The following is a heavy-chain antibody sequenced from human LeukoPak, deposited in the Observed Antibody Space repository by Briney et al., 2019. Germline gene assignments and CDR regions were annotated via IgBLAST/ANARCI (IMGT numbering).Heavy chain of an antibody. J-gene: IGHJ6*02. V-gene: IGHV1-18*01. CDR2: ISAYNGNT. Sequence: GASVKVFCKASGYTFTSYGISWVRQAPGQGLEWMGWISAYNGNTNYAQKLQGRVTMTTDTSTSTAYMELRSLRSDDTAVYYCARDIVVVPAANAPYYYYYGMDVWGQGTTVTVSS. D-gene: IGHD2-2*01. CDR1: GYTFTSYG. CDR3: ARDIVVVPAANAPYYYYYGMDV.